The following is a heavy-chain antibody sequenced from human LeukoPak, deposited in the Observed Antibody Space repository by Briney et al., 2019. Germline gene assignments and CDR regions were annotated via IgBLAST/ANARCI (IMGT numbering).Heavy chain of an antibody. CDR1: GGSFSGYY. V-gene: IGHV4-34*01. J-gene: IGHJ4*02. CDR2: INHSGST. Sequence: SETLSLTCAGYGGSFSGYYWSWLRQPPGKGLEWIGEINHSGSTNYNPSLKSRVTISVDTSNNQFSLKLSSVTAADTAVYYCARGVLGYCSGGSCYARRPSFDYCGQGTLVTVSS. CDR3: ARGVLGYCSGGSCYARRPSFDY. D-gene: IGHD2-15*01.